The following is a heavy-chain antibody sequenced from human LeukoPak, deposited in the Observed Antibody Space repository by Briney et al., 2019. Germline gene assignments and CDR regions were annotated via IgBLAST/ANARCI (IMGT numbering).Heavy chain of an antibody. CDR2: ISGSGGST. J-gene: IGHJ4*02. D-gene: IGHD6-19*01. CDR3: AKVGVGAAVAGFFDY. CDR1: GFTFSSSA. V-gene: IGHV3-23*01. Sequence: AGGSLRLSCAASGFTFSSSAMSWVRQAPGKGLEWVSAISGSGGSTYYADSVKGRFTISRDNSKNTLYLQMNSLRAEDTAVYYCAKVGVGAAVAGFFDYWGQGTLVTVSS.